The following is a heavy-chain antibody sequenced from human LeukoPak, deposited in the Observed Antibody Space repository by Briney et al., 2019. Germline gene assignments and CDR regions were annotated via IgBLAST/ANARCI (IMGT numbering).Heavy chain of an antibody. D-gene: IGHD2-2*02. J-gene: IGHJ4*02. V-gene: IGHV3-30*01. Sequence: PGRSLRLSCAASGFTFSSYAMHWVRQAPGKGLEWVAVISYDGSNKYYADSVKGRFTISRDNSKNTLYLQMNSLRAEDTAVYYCARGVGYCSSSSCYTGEFDYWGQGTLVTVSS. CDR2: ISYDGSNK. CDR1: GFTFSSYA. CDR3: ARGVGYCSSSSCYTGEFDY.